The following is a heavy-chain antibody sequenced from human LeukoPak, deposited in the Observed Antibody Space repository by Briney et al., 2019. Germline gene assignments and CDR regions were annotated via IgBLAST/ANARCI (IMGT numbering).Heavy chain of an antibody. D-gene: IGHD3-10*01. CDR3: VRDYFGSGSYYNAHYGMDV. V-gene: IGHV3-48*03. J-gene: IGHJ6*02. CDR1: EFTFSIYN. Sequence: GGSLRLSCAASEFTFSIYNMNWVRQAPGKGLEWVSYISSRGDTIYYADSVRGRVTISRDNAKKSVSLQMNSLRAEDTAVYYCVRDYFGSGSYYNAHYGMDVWGQGTTVTVS. CDR2: ISSRGDTI.